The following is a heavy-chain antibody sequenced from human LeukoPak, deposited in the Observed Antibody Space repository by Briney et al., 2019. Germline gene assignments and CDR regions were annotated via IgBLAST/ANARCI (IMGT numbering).Heavy chain of an antibody. V-gene: IGHV1-69*05. J-gene: IGHJ6*03. D-gene: IGHD3-10*01. CDR3: ARERGSGGSYYYYYMDV. Sequence: SVKVSCKASGGTFSSYAISWVRQAPGQGLEWMGRIIPIFGTANYAQKFQGRVTITTDESTSTAYMELSSLRSEDTAVYYCARERGSGGSYYYYYMDVWGKGTTVTVSS. CDR1: GGTFSSYA. CDR2: IIPIFGTA.